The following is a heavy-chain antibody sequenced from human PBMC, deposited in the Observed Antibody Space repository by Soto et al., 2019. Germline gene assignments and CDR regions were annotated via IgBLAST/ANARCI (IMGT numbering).Heavy chain of an antibody. Sequence: GASVKVSCKVSGYTLTDLSMHWVRQAPGKGLEWMGGFDPEDGETIYAQKFQGRVTMTEDTSTDTAYMELSSLRSEDTAVYYCATGILSALIAVATPLRYWGQGTLVTVSS. D-gene: IGHD6-19*01. J-gene: IGHJ4*02. CDR2: FDPEDGET. CDR3: ATGILSALIAVATPLRY. V-gene: IGHV1-24*01. CDR1: GYTLTDLS.